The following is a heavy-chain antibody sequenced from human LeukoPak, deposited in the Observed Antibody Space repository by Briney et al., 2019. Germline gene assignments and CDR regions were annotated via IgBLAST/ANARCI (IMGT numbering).Heavy chain of an antibody. CDR2: ISGSGGST. CDR1: GFTFSSYG. J-gene: IGHJ4*02. CDR3: AKDRPYSSSWYGAGDY. D-gene: IGHD6-13*01. Sequence: PGGSLRLSCAASGFTFSSYGMSWVRQAPGKGLEWVSAISGSGGSTYYADSVKGRFTISRDNSKNTLYLQMNSLRAEDTAVYYCAKDRPYSSSWYGAGDYWGQGTLVTVSS. V-gene: IGHV3-23*01.